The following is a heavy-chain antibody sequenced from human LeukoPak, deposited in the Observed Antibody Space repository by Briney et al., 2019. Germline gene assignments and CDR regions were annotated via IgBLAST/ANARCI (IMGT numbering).Heavy chain of an antibody. D-gene: IGHD6-19*01. CDR2: INTDGSST. V-gene: IGHV3-74*01. Sequence: GGSLRLSCAASGFTFSSYWMHWVRQAPGKGLVWVSRINTDGSSTSYADSVKGRFTISRDNAKNTLYLQMNSLRAEDTAVYYCARGELQWLVPLYCFDYWGQGTLVTVSS. CDR3: ARGELQWLVPLYCFDY. J-gene: IGHJ4*02. CDR1: GFTFSSYW.